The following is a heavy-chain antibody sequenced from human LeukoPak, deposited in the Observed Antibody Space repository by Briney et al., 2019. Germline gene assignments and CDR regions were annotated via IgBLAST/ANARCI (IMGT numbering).Heavy chain of an antibody. CDR3: ARDGDSPDV. CDR2: INPDSGGT. V-gene: IGHV1-2*02. CDR1: GYTFTDSY. Sequence: ASVKVSCKASGYTFTDSYIPWGRQDPGQGLEWMGWINPDSGGTNYAQKFQGRVTMTRDTSISTAYMELNRLTFDDAAVYYCARDGDSPDVWGQGTTVTVSS. J-gene: IGHJ6*02. D-gene: IGHD7-27*01.